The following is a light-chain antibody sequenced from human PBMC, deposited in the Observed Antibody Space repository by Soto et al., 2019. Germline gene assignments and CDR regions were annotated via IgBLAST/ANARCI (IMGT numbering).Light chain of an antibody. CDR1: QSIGRF. CDR2: DAS. CDR3: QQCYTGWT. J-gene: IGKJ1*01. Sequence: DIQISQSPSTLSASMRDRVIITGRASQSIGRFLAWSPHQPGQAPKLLIYDASTLESGVPSRFSGTGSGTEFTITITSLQPEDSGTYDCQQCYTGWTFGQGTKVDIK. V-gene: IGKV1-5*01.